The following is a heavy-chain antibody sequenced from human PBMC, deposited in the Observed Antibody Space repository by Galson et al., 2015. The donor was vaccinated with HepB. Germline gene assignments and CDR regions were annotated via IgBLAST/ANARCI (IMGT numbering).Heavy chain of an antibody. J-gene: IGHJ3*02. CDR1: GYTFTSYG. Sequence: QSGAEVKKPGESLRTSCKASGYTFTSYGISWVRQAPGQGLEWMGWISAYNGSTNYAQKLQGRVTMTTDTSTSTAYMELRSLRSDDTAVYYCARWMDTAMVSWAAFDIWGQGTMVTVSS. CDR2: ISAYNGST. D-gene: IGHD5-18*01. CDR3: ARWMDTAMVSWAAFDI. V-gene: IGHV1-18*01.